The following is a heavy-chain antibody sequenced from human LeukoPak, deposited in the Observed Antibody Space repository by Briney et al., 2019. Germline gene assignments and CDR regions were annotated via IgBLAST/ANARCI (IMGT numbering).Heavy chain of an antibody. J-gene: IGHJ4*02. CDR3: ASYGPRGFDY. CDR1: GFTFSDYY. D-gene: IGHD3-10*01. Sequence: PGGSLRLSCAASGFTFSDYYMSWIRQAPGKGLEWVSSISSSSSYIYYADSVKGRFTISRDNAKNSLYLQMNSLRAEDTAVYYCASYGPRGFDYWGQGTLVTVSS. V-gene: IGHV3-11*06. CDR2: ISSSSSYI.